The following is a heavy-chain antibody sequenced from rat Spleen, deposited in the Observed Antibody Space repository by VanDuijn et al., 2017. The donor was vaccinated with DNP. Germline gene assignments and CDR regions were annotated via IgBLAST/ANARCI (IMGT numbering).Heavy chain of an antibody. D-gene: IGHD1-11*01. Sequence: QVQLKESGPGLVQPSQTLSLTCTVSGFSLNNYNVHWVRQPTGKGLEWMAIIWTGGSTDYNSALKSRLSISRDTSKSQVFLKMNSLQAEDTGTYYCATNYGGYSAPDYWGQGVMVTVSS. CDR2: IWTGGST. J-gene: IGHJ2*01. V-gene: IGHV2-30*01. CDR1: GFSLNNYN. CDR3: ATNYGGYSAPDY.